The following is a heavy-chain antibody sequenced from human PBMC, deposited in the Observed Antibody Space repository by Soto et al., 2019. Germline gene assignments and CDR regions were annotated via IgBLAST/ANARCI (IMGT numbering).Heavy chain of an antibody. D-gene: IGHD4-17*01. Sequence: SETLSLTCAVYGGSFSGYYWSWIRQPPGKGLEWIGEINHSGSTNYNPSLKSRVTISVDTSKNQFSLKLSSVTAADTAVYYCARLDNYGRRGYYYYGMDVWGQGTTVTVS. CDR3: ARLDNYGRRGYYYYGMDV. CDR2: INHSGST. CDR1: GGSFSGYY. V-gene: IGHV4-34*01. J-gene: IGHJ6*02.